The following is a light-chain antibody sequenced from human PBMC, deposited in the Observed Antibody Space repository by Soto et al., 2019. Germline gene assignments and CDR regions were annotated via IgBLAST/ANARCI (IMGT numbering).Light chain of an antibody. Sequence: EIVLTQSPVTLSVSPGERATLSCRASRSVINNLAWYQQKPGKAPRLLMYGASTGATGFPARFSGSGSGTDFTLTISSLQSEDFEVYYCQQYHNWPITFGQGTRLEIK. CDR2: GAS. J-gene: IGKJ5*01. CDR1: RSVINN. CDR3: QQYHNWPIT. V-gene: IGKV3-15*01.